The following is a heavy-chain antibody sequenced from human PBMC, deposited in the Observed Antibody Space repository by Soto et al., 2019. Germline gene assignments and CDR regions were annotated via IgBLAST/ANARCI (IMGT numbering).Heavy chain of an antibody. Sequence: QVQLVESGGGVVQPGRSLRLSCAASGFIFSSYAMHWVRQAPGQGLEWVAVISDDGSTKYYAGSVKGRFTLSRDNSKNTRYLQMNSLRAEDTAVCYCARPRLSSDGRTPIDYWGQGTLVTVSS. CDR3: ARPRLSSDGRTPIDY. J-gene: IGHJ4*02. D-gene: IGHD2-15*01. V-gene: IGHV3-30-3*01. CDR1: GFIFSSYA. CDR2: ISDDGSTK.